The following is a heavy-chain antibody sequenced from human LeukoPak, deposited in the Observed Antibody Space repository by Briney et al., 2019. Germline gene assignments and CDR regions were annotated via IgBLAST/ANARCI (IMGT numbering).Heavy chain of an antibody. J-gene: IGHJ4*02. CDR1: GYTFTAYY. V-gene: IGHV1-2*02. CDR3: ARSGIVGAGY. CDR2: INPNSGGT. D-gene: IGHD1-26*01. Sequence: ASVKVSCKASGYTFTAYYIHWVRQAPGQGLEWMGWINPNSGGTNYAQKFQGRVTMTRDTSISTAYMELSRVGSDDTAVYYCARSGIVGAGYWGQGTLVTVSS.